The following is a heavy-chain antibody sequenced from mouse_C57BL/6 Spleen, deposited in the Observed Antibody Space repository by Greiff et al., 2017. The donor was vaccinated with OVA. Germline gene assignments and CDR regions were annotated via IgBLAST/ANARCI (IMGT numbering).Heavy chain of an antibody. CDR1: GYSFTGYY. CDR2: INPSTGGT. Sequence: EVQLQQSGPELVKPGASVKISCKASGYSFTGYYMNWVKQSPEKSLEWIGEINPSTGGTTYNQKFKAKATLTVDKSSSTAYMQLKSLTSEDSAVYYCARMGDYYGDYWGQGTTLTVSS. J-gene: IGHJ2*01. V-gene: IGHV1-42*01. D-gene: IGHD1-1*01. CDR3: ARMGDYYGDY.